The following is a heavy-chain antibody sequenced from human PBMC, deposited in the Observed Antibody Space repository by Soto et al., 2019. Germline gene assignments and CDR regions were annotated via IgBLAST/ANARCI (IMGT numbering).Heavy chain of an antibody. J-gene: IGHJ3*02. CDR1: GFTFSSYA. CDR3: AKDYYDSSGGDAFDI. D-gene: IGHD3-22*01. V-gene: IGHV3-23*01. CDR2: IGGSGGST. Sequence: EVQLLESGGGLVQPGGSLRLSCAASGFTFSSYAMIGVRQPPGKGLEWASAIGGSGGSTYYADSVKGRFTIPRDNSKNTLYLQMNSLRAEDTAVYYCAKDYYDSSGGDAFDIWGQGTMVTVSS.